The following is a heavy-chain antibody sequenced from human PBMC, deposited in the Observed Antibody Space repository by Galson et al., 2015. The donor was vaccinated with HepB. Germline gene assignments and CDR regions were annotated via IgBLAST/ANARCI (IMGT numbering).Heavy chain of an antibody. V-gene: IGHV1-2*02. Sequence: SVKVSCKASGYTFIDYYTHWVRQAPGQGLEWMGWINPNSGGTNYAQNFQGRVTMTRDTSISTAYMELTWLRSDDTAVYYCARETKKSTGSYYPPHYWGQGTLVTVSS. CDR3: ARETKKSTGSYYPPHY. D-gene: IGHD1-26*01. CDR1: GYTFIDYY. J-gene: IGHJ4*02. CDR2: INPNSGGT.